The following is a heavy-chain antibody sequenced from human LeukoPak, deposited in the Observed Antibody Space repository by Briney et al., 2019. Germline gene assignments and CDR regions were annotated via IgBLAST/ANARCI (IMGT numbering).Heavy chain of an antibody. J-gene: IGHJ4*02. V-gene: IGHV3-23*01. CDR3: AKETIAAAHFDY. CDR2: ISGTGRST. CDR1: GFTFSSYA. D-gene: IGHD6-13*01. Sequence: GGSLRLSCAASGFTFSSYAMSWVRQAPGKGLEWVSAISGTGRSTYHVDSVKGRFTISRDNSKNTLYLQMNSLRAEDTAVYYCAKETIAAAHFDYWGQGTLVTVSS.